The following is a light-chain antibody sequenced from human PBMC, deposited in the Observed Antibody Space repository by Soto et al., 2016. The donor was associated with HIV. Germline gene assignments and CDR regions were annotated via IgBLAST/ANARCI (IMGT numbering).Light chain of an antibody. CDR1: QGITTY. CDR3: QQSSVVPLT. V-gene: IGKV1-39*01. CDR2: TAS. J-gene: IGKJ4*01. Sequence: DIQLTQSPPSLSASVGDRVTITCRASQGITTYLNWYQQIPGKAPKLLIYTASSLQSGVPSRFSGSGSGTDFTLTISSLQPEDFATYYCQQSSVVPLTFGGGPTWRSN.